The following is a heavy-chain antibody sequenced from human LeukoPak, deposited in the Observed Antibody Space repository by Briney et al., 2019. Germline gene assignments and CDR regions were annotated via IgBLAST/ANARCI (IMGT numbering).Heavy chain of an antibody. Sequence: GGSLRLSCAASGFTFDDYAMHWVRQAPGKGLEWVSGISWNSGSIGYADSVKGRFTISRDNAKNSLYLQINSLRAEDTALYYCANSSPPGYYDILTGYRLGGAFDIWGQGTMVTVSS. CDR3: ANSSPPGYYDILTGYRLGGAFDI. J-gene: IGHJ3*02. D-gene: IGHD3-9*01. CDR1: GFTFDDYA. CDR2: ISWNSGSI. V-gene: IGHV3-9*01.